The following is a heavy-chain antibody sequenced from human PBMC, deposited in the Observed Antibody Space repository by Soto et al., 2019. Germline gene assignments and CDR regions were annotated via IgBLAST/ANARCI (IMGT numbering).Heavy chain of an antibody. Sequence: EVQLVESGGGLVQPGGSLRLSCAASGFTVSINYMSWVRQAPGKGLEWVSLIYSGGTTYYADSVKVRFTISRDNSKNTLYLQMNSLRAEDTAVYYCARNGDSSDYRGWFDPWGQGTLVTVSS. V-gene: IGHV3-66*01. CDR3: ARNGDSSDYRGWFDP. CDR2: IYSGGTT. J-gene: IGHJ5*02. D-gene: IGHD3-22*01. CDR1: GFTVSINY.